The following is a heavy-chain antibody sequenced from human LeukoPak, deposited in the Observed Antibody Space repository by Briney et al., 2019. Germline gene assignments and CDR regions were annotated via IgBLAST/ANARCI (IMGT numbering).Heavy chain of an antibody. CDR2: INPNSGGT. CDR1: GYTFTGYY. J-gene: IGHJ6*03. D-gene: IGHD3-9*01. CDR3: ARGPVLRYFDWLDPYYYYYMDV. V-gene: IGHV1-2*02. Sequence: ASVKVSCKASGYTFTGYYMHWVRQAPGQGLEWMGWINPNSGGTNYAQKFQGRVTMTRNTSISTAYMELSSLRSEDTAVYYCARGPVLRYFDWLDPYYYYYMDVWGKGTTVTVSS.